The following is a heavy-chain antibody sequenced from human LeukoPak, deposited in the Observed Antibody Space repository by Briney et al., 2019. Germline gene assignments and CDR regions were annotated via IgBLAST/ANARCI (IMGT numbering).Heavy chain of an antibody. CDR1: GDSVSSNSAA. CDR3: ARALRLGWTGVDY. V-gene: IGHV6-1*01. CDR2: TYYRSKWYT. D-gene: IGHD6-19*01. Sequence: SQTLSLTCAISGDSVSSNSAAWNWIRQSPSRGLEWLGRTYYRSKWYTDYAVSVKSRITINPDTSKNQFSLQPNSVTPEDTAVYYCARALRLGWTGVDYWGQGTLVTVSS. J-gene: IGHJ4*02.